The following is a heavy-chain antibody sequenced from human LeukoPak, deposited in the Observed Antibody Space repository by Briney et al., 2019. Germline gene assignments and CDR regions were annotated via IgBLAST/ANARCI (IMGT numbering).Heavy chain of an antibody. Sequence: SETLSLTCTVSGGSISSGGYYWSWIRQHPGKGLEWIGYIYYSGSTYYNPSLKSRVTISVDTSKNQFSLKLSSVTAADTAVYYCARGGGNNWTVDFDYWGQGTLVTVSS. D-gene: IGHD1-20*01. CDR1: GGSISSGGYY. J-gene: IGHJ4*02. V-gene: IGHV4-31*03. CDR3: ARGGGNNWTVDFDY. CDR2: IYYSGST.